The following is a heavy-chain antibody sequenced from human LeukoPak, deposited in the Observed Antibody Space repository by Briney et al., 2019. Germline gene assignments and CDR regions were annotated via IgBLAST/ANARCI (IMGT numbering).Heavy chain of an antibody. Sequence: GASVKVSCKVSGYTLTELSIHWVRQAPGKGLEWMGGLDPGDGETIFAQKFQGRVTLSEDTSTGTSYMELSSLRPDDTAIYSCATGRYTFLNWFDPWGQGTPVTVSS. D-gene: IGHD6-19*01. CDR3: ATGRYTFLNWFDP. V-gene: IGHV1-24*01. CDR1: GYTLTELS. J-gene: IGHJ5*02. CDR2: LDPGDGET.